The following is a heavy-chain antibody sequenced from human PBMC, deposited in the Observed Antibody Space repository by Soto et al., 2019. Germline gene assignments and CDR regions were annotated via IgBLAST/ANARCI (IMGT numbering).Heavy chain of an antibody. J-gene: IGHJ4*02. V-gene: IGHV1-69*01. Sequence: QVQLVQSGAEVKKPGSSVKVSCKASGGTFSSYAISWVRQAPGQGLEWMGGIIPIFGTANYAQKFQGRVTITADESTSTAYIELSSLRSEDTAVYYRAREYYGSGSYHQYYFDYWGQGTLVTVSS. CDR1: GGTFSSYA. CDR2: IIPIFGTA. D-gene: IGHD3-10*01. CDR3: AREYYGSGSYHQYYFDY.